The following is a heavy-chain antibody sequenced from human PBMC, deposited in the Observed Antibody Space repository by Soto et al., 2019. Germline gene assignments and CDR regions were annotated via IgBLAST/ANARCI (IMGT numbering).Heavy chain of an antibody. J-gene: IGHJ6*02. D-gene: IGHD3-16*01. CDR3: ARMGDVPYYYYGMDV. Sequence: ASVKVSCKASGYTFTSYGISWVRQAPGQGLEWMGWINGYNGNTNYAQKLQGRVTLSTDTSTSRAYMELRSLRSDDSAVYYCARMGDVPYYYYGMDVWGQGTTVTSP. V-gene: IGHV1-18*01. CDR1: GYTFTSYG. CDR2: INGYNGNT.